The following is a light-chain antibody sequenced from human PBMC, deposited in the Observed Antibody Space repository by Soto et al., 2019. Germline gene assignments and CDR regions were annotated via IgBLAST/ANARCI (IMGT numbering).Light chain of an antibody. CDR3: MQGRHLAWT. CDR1: QSLVHSDGNTY. V-gene: IGKV2-24*01. Sequence: DIVTTQTPLSSPVTLGQAASISCRSSQSLVHSDGNTYLSWFHQRPGQPPRLLVYKVSDRFSGVPERIRGSGLGTDFTLHISSVEAEDVGVYYCMQGRHLAWTFGQGTKVDIK. J-gene: IGKJ1*01. CDR2: KVS.